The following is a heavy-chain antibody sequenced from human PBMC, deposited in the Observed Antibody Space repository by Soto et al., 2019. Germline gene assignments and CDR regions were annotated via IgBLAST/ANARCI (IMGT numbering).Heavy chain of an antibody. D-gene: IGHD3-3*01. Sequence: QLQLQESGPGLVKPSETLSLTCTVSGGSISSSSYYWGWIRQPPGKGLEWIGSIYYSGSTYYNPSLKSRVTISVDTSKNQFSLKLSSVTAADTAVYYCARVSVQKLITIFGVVTKYYFDYWGQGTLVTVSS. CDR3: ARVSVQKLITIFGVVTKYYFDY. J-gene: IGHJ4*02. CDR1: GGSISSSSYY. V-gene: IGHV4-39*01. CDR2: IYYSGST.